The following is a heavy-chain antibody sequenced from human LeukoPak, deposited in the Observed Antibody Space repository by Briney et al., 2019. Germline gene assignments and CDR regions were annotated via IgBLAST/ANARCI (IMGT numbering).Heavy chain of an antibody. CDR1: GFTFSNYA. CDR2: ISGSGGST. J-gene: IGHJ4*02. CDR3: AARYSSSWVYFDY. V-gene: IGHV3-23*01. D-gene: IGHD6-13*01. Sequence: GGSLRLSCAASGFTFSNYAMSWVRQAPGKGLEWVSAISGSGGSTYYADSVKGRFTISRDNSKNTLYLQMNSLRAEDTAVYYCAARYSSSWVYFDYWGQGTLVTVSS.